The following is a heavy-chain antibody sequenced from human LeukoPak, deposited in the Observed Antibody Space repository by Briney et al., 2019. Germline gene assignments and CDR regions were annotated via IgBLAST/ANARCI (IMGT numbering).Heavy chain of an antibody. CDR3: ARERERPVAGFNWFDP. CDR1: GGSFSGYY. CDR2: INHSGST. Sequence: SETLSLTCAVYGGSFSGYYWSWIRQPPGKGLEWIGEINHSGSTNYNPSLKSRVTISVDTSKNQFSLKLSSATAADTAVYYCARERERPVAGFNWFDPWCQGTLVTVSS. V-gene: IGHV4-34*01. J-gene: IGHJ5*02. D-gene: IGHD6-19*01.